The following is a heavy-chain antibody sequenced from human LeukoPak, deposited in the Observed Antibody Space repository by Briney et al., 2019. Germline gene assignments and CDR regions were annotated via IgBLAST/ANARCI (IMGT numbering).Heavy chain of an antibody. J-gene: IGHJ4*02. CDR3: ARAYSSGWPLDY. CDR2: INPNSGGT. CDR1: GYTFTGYY. D-gene: IGHD6-19*01. V-gene: IGHV1-2*02. Sequence: ASVKVSCKASGYTFTGYYMHWVRQAPGQGLEWKGWINPNSGGTNYAQKFQGRVTMTRDTSISTAYMELSRLRSDDTAVYYCARAYSSGWPLDYWGQGTLVTVSS.